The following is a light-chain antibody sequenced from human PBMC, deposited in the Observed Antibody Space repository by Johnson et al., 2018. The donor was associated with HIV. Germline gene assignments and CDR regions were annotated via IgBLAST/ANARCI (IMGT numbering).Light chain of an antibody. CDR2: ENK. CDR3: GTWDTSLSVGV. CDR1: RSNIGNNY. V-gene: IGLV1-51*01. Sequence: SVLTQPPSVSAAPGQKVTISCSGSRSNIGNNYVSCYQQLPGTAPKLLIYENKKRPSGIPDRFSGSKTGTSDTLGITGLQTGDEADYYCGTWDTSLSVGVFGTGTKVTVL. J-gene: IGLJ1*01.